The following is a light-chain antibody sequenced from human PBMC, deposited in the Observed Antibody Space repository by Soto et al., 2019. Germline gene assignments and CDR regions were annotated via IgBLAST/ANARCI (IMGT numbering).Light chain of an antibody. CDR3: QQLFIYPPT. CDR1: QGISNY. J-gene: IGKJ3*01. V-gene: IGKV1-9*01. CDR2: GAS. Sequence: DIQMTQSPSTLPGSVGDRVPITCGASQGISNYLAWYQQTPGKAPQLLIYGASTLQSGVPSRFRGSGSGTHFTLSVSRLQPEDFATYYCQQLFIYPPTFGPGTKVDI.